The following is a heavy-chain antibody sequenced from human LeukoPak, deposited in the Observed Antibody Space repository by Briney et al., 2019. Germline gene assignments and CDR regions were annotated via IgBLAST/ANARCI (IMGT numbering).Heavy chain of an antibody. CDR1: GYTFTDYY. V-gene: IGHV1-2*02. Sequence: ASVKLSCKTSGYTFTDYYMHWVRQAPGQGLEWMGWINPNSGATNYAQKFQGRVTMTRVTSISTAYMELNSLRSDDTAVYYCARDDYGSGSYSYWGQGTLVTVSS. CDR2: INPNSGAT. D-gene: IGHD3-10*01. J-gene: IGHJ4*02. CDR3: ARDDYGSGSYSY.